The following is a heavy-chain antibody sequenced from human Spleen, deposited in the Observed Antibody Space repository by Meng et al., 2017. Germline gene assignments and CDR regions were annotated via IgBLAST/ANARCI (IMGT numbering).Heavy chain of an antibody. CDR3: ARVGDGYNYAHWYFDL. CDR2: MSSSGNTI. V-gene: IGHV3-48*03. J-gene: IGHJ2*01. D-gene: IGHD5-24*01. Sequence: LTLTCTFSGFSLSTSGMCVSWVRQAPGKGLEWVSYMSSSGNTIYYADSVKGRFTISRDNAKNSLYLQMNSLRAEDTAVYYCARVGDGYNYAHWYFDLWGRGTLVTVSS. CDR1: GFSLSTSG.